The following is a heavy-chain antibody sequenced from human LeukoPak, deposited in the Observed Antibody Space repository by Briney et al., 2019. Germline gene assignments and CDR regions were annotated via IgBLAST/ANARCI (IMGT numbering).Heavy chain of an antibody. CDR2: IYYSGST. Sequence: PSETLSLTCTVSGGSLIGNYWSWIRQPPGKGLEWIGYIYYSGSTNYNPSLKSRVTISVDTSKNQFSLKLSSVTAADTAVYYCARVAYYYDSSRFTKDYYYMDVWGKGTTVTISS. J-gene: IGHJ6*03. CDR1: GGSLIGNY. V-gene: IGHV4-59*12. CDR3: ARVAYYYDSSRFTKDYYYMDV. D-gene: IGHD3-22*01.